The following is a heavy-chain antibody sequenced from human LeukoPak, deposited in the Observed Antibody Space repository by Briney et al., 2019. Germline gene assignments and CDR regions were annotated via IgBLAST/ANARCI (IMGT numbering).Heavy chain of an antibody. CDR2: ISAYNGNT. J-gene: IGHJ3*02. CDR3: ASEVLGYCSSTSCHDAFDI. CDR1: GYTFTSYG. Sequence: ASVKVSCKASGYTFTSYGISWVRQAPGQGLEWMGWISAYNGNTNYAQKLQGRVTMTTDTSTSTAYMELRSLRSDDTAVYYCASEVLGYCSSTSCHDAFDIWGQGTMVTVSS. V-gene: IGHV1-18*01. D-gene: IGHD2-2*01.